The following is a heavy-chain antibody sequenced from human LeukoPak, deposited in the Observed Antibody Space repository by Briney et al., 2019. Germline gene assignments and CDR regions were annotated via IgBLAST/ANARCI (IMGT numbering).Heavy chain of an antibody. CDR2: ISYDGSNK. Sequence: PGGSLRLSCAASGFTFSSYGMHWFRQAPGKGLEWVAVISYDGSNKYYADSVKGRFTISRDNSKNTLYLQMNSLRAEDTAVYYCAKEAYFDWLLSYYYYYYGMDVWGQGTTVTVSS. J-gene: IGHJ6*02. D-gene: IGHD3-9*01. CDR1: GFTFSSYG. V-gene: IGHV3-30*18. CDR3: AKEAYFDWLLSYYYYYYGMDV.